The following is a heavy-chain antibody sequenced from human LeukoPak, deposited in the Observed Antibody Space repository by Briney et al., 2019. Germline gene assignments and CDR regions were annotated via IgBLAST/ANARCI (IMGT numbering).Heavy chain of an antibody. D-gene: IGHD2-15*01. Sequence: ASVKVSCKASEYTFTDYYMHWVRQAPGQGLEWMGWVNFNSGATDYAQKFQGRVTMTRDTSISTAYMDLSRLRSDDTAVYYCARANRAVAGDYYYWYMDVWGKGTTVTVSS. CDR3: ARANRAVAGDYYYWYMDV. CDR2: VNFNSGAT. CDR1: EYTFTDYY. J-gene: IGHJ6*03. V-gene: IGHV1-2*02.